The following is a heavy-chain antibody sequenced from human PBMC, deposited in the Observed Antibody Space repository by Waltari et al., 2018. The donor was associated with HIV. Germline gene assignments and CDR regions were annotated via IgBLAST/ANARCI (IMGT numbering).Heavy chain of an antibody. V-gene: IGHV3-30*02. CDR1: GFTFSNYS. Sequence: QVHLVESGGGVVQPGGFLKLSCAASGFTFSNYSMHWVRRPPGKGPEWVTFIYYDGKNKNYADSVKGRFTISRDNSKKTLYLQMNSLRHEDTAVYYCARGGLAISPAGTRLYTGMDVWGQGTTVTVSS. J-gene: IGHJ6*02. D-gene: IGHD6-13*01. CDR2: IYYDGKNK. CDR3: ARGGLAISPAGTRLYTGMDV.